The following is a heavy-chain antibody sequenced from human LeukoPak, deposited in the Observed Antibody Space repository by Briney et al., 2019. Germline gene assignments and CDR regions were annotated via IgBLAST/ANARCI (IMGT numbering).Heavy chain of an antibody. J-gene: IGHJ4*02. V-gene: IGHV4-31*03. CDR2: IYYSGST. CDR3: ARGGSGYDYYFDY. Sequence: PSETLSLTCTVSGGSISSGGYYWSWIRQHPGKGLEWIGYIYYSGSTYYNPSLKSRVTISVDTSKNQFSLKLSSVTAADTAVYYCARGGSGYDYYFDYWGQGTLVTVSS. D-gene: IGHD5-12*01. CDR1: GGSISSGGYY.